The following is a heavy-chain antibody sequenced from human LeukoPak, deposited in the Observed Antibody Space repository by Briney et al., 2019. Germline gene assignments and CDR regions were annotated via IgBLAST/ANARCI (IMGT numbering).Heavy chain of an antibody. CDR1: GGSISSYY. CDR2: IYTSGST. CDR3: ARDRSRYDILTGYASLDY. V-gene: IGHV4-4*07. J-gene: IGHJ4*02. D-gene: IGHD3-9*01. Sequence: SETLSLTCTVSGGSISSYYWSWIRQPAGKGLEWIGRIYTSGSTNYNPSLKSRLTMSVDTSKNQFSLKLSSVTAADTAVYYCARDRSRYDILTGYASLDYWGQGTLVTVSS.